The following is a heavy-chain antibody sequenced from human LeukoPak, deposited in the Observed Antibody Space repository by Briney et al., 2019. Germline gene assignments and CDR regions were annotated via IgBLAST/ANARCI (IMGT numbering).Heavy chain of an antibody. Sequence: ASVTVSFTASGYTFTIYGISWVRQAPGQGLEWMGWISAYNGNTNYAQKLQGRVTMTTDTSTSTAYMELRSLRSDDTAVYYCASIAAAGTRFDPWGQGTLVTVSS. J-gene: IGHJ5*02. V-gene: IGHV1-18*01. D-gene: IGHD6-13*01. CDR2: ISAYNGNT. CDR1: GYTFTIYG. CDR3: ASIAAAGTRFDP.